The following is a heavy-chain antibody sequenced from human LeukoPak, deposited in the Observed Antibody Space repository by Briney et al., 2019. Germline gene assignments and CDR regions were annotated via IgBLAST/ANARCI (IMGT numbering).Heavy chain of an antibody. CDR3: ARGRHCSSTSCYVDDSDY. D-gene: IGHD2-2*01. Sequence: SETLSFTCAVYGGSFSGYYWSWIRQPPGKGLEWIGEINHSGSTNYNPSLKSRVTISVDTSKNQFSLKLSSVTAADTAVYYCARGRHCSSTSCYVDDSDYWGQGTLVTASS. CDR1: GGSFSGYY. J-gene: IGHJ4*02. CDR2: INHSGST. V-gene: IGHV4-34*01.